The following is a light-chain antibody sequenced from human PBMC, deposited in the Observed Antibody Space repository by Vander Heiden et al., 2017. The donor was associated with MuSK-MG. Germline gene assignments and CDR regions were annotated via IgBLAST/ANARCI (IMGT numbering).Light chain of an antibody. V-gene: IGLV1-44*01. J-gene: IGLJ1*01. CDR3: AAWDDSRNGYV. Sequence: QSVLTQPPSASGTPGQRVTISCSGSSSNIGSNTVNWYQQLPGTAPKLLIYSNKQRPSGVPDRFSGSKSGTSASLAISGLQAEDEADYYCAAWDDSRNGYVFGTGTKVTVL. CDR2: SNK. CDR1: SSNIGSNT.